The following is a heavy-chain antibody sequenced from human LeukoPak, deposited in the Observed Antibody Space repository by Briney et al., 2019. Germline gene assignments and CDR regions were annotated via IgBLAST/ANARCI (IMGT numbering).Heavy chain of an antibody. CDR1: GGSISSYY. J-gene: IGHJ4*02. CDR2: IYTSGST. CDR3: ARVGATGSGYYFDY. D-gene: IGHD1-26*01. V-gene: IGHV4-4*07. Sequence: SETLSLTCTVSGGSISSYYWSWIRQPAGKGLEWIGRIYTSGSTHYNPSLRSRVTISVDKSKNQFSLKLSSVTAADTAVYYCARVGATGSGYYFDYWGQGTLVTVSS.